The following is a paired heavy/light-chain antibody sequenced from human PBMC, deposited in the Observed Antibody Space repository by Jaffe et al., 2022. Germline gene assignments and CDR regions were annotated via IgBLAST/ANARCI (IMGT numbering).Light chain of an antibody. J-gene: IGKJ2*01. Sequence: DIQMTQSPSTLSASVGDRVTITCRASQSISSWLAWYQQKPGKAPKLLIYKASSLESGVPSRFSGSGSGTEFTLTISSLQPDDFATYYCQQYNSYFYTFGQGTKLEIK. V-gene: IGKV1-5*03. CDR3: QQYNSYFYT. CDR1: QSISSW. CDR2: KAS.
Heavy chain of an antibody. D-gene: IGHD2-2*01. CDR2: IKQDGSEK. V-gene: IGHV3-7*01. CDR1: GFTFSSYW. J-gene: IGHJ6*03. CDR3: ARAASPSNRCSSTSCPEKYYYYYYYMDV. Sequence: EVQLVESGGGLVQPGGSLRLSCAASGFTFSSYWMSWVRQAPGKGLEWVANIKQDGSEKYYVDSVKGRFTISRDNAKNSLYLQMNSLRAEDTAVYYCARAASPSNRCSSTSCPEKYYYYYYYMDVWGKGTTVTVSS.